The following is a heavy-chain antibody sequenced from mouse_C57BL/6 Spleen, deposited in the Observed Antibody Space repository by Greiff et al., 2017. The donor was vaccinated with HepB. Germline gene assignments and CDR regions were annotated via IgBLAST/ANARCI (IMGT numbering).Heavy chain of an antibody. CDR2: IDPSDSET. J-gene: IGHJ4*01. D-gene: IGHD1-1*01. Sequence: QVQLQQPGAELVRPGSSVKLSCKASGYTFTSYWMHWVKQRPIQGLEWIGNIDPSDSETHYNQKFKDKATLTVDKSSSTAYMQLSSLTSEDSAVYYCARDYGRGFAMDYGGQGTSVTVSS. CDR3: ARDYGRGFAMDY. V-gene: IGHV1-52*01. CDR1: GYTFTSYW.